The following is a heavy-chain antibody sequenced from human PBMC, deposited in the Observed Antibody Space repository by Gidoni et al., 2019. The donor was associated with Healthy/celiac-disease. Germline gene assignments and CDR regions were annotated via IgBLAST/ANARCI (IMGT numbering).Heavy chain of an antibody. CDR1: GITFSSFW. CDR2: IKQDGSEK. D-gene: IGHD3-10*01. J-gene: IGHJ4*02. V-gene: IGHV3-7*04. Sequence: EVQLVESGGGLVQPGGSLRLSCEASGITFSSFWMSWVSQAPGKGLERVANIKQDGSEKYYVDSVKCRFTISRDNAKNSLYLQMNSLRAEDTAVYYCARDLTRITMVRGVIITPHDYWGQGTLVTVSS. CDR3: ARDLTRITMVRGVIITPHDY.